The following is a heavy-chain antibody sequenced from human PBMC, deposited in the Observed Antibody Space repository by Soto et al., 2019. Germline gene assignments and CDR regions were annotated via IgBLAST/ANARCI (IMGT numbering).Heavy chain of an antibody. CDR2: ISIGGDKT. CDR1: GFTFSSNS. V-gene: IGHV3-23*01. D-gene: IGHD5-12*01. CDR3: ARWDGYGDH. J-gene: IGHJ5*02. Sequence: EVQLLESGGDLIQPGGSLRLSCAASGFTFSSNSFTWVRQAPGKGLEYVSGISIGGDKTWHADSVKGRFTVSRDNSKNTVYLQMNSLRVDDTAVYYCARWDGYGDHWGQGTLVTVSS.